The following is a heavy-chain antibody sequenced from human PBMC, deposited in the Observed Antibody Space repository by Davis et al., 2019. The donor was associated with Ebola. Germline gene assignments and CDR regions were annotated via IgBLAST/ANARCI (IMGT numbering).Heavy chain of an antibody. J-gene: IGHJ4*02. CDR2: IYSGGST. CDR3: ARDEWDVVVPTSKWGYYFDY. V-gene: IGHV3-53*05. D-gene: IGHD2-2*01. Sequence: ESLKISCAASGFTVSRNYMSWVRQAPGKGLEWVSVIYSGGSTYYADSVKGRFTISRDNSKNTLYLQMNSLRAEDTAVYYCARDEWDVVVPTSKWGYYFDYWGQGTLVTVSS. CDR1: GFTVSRNY.